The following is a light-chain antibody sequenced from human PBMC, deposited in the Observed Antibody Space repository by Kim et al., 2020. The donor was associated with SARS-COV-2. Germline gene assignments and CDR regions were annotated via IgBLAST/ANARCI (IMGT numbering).Light chain of an antibody. Sequence: SITISCTGPSSDVGGYNYVPWYQQHPGKAPKLMIYDVSNRPSGVSNRFSGSKSGNTASLTISGLQAEDEADYYCSSYTSSSTVVFGGGTQLTVL. J-gene: IGLJ2*01. CDR1: SSDVGGYNY. CDR3: SSYTSSSTVV. CDR2: DVS. V-gene: IGLV2-14*03.